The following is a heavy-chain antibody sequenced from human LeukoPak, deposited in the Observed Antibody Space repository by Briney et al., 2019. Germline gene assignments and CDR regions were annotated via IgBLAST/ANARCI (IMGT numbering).Heavy chain of an antibody. CDR1: GFLFGNSW. J-gene: IGHJ4*02. CDR2: INQDGSAK. CDR3: ARDSGYNAFDY. D-gene: IGHD5-12*01. V-gene: IGHV3-7*05. Sequence: GGSLRLSCADSGFLFGNSWMAWLRQAPGRGLEWLANINQDGSAKTCVDSVKGRFTISRDNAKNSLYLQMNSLRAEDTAMYYCARDSGYNAFDYRGQGTLVTVSS.